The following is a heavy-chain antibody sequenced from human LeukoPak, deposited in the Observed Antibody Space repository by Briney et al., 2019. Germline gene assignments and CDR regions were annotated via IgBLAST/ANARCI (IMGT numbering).Heavy chain of an antibody. D-gene: IGHD2/OR15-2a*01. V-gene: IGHV4-34*01. Sequence: ASETLSLTCAVYGGSLSGYYWSWIRQPPGKGLEWIGEINHSGSTNYNPSLKSRVTISVDTSKNQFSLKLSSVTAADTAVYYCARVRISSHRWAFDYWGQGSLVTVYS. J-gene: IGHJ4*02. CDR3: ARVRISSHRWAFDY. CDR2: INHSGST. CDR1: GGSLSGYY.